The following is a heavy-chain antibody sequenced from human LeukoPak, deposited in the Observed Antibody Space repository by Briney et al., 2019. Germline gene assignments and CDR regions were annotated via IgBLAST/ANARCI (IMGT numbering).Heavy chain of an antibody. Sequence: PSETLSLTCTVSGGSISSGSYYWSWIRQPAGKGLEWIGRIYSSGSTNYNPSLKSRVTISLDTSKNQFSLKLSSVTAADTAVYYCARMIIPNYMDVWGKGTTVTISS. CDR1: GGSISSGSYY. V-gene: IGHV4-61*02. J-gene: IGHJ6*03. CDR2: IYSSGST. CDR3: ARMIIPNYMDV. D-gene: IGHD3-16*01.